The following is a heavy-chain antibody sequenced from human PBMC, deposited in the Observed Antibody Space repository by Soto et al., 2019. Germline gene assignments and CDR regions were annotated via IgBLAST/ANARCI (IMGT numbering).Heavy chain of an antibody. V-gene: IGHV4-34*01. CDR2: INHSGST. Sequence: QVQLQQWGAGLLKPSETLSLTCAVYGGSFSGYYWSWIRQPPGKGLEWIGEINHSGSTNYNPSLKSRVTISVDTSKNQFSLKLSSVTAADTAVYYCARAHHGHWFDPWGQGTLVTVSS. J-gene: IGHJ5*02. CDR3: ARAHHGHWFDP. CDR1: GGSFSGYY.